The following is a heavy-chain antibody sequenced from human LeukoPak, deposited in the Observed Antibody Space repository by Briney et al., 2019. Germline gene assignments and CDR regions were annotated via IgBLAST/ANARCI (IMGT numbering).Heavy chain of an antibody. Sequence: GGSLRLSCAASGFTFSSYSMNWVRQAPGKGLEWVSYISSSSSTIYYADSVKGRFTISRDNAKNSLYLQMNSLRAEDTAVYYCARDAYYDFWSGYYAPKANYYGMDVWGQGTTVTVSS. CDR1: GFTFSSYS. D-gene: IGHD3-3*01. CDR3: ARDAYYDFWSGYYAPKANYYGMDV. CDR2: ISSSSSTI. J-gene: IGHJ6*02. V-gene: IGHV3-48*01.